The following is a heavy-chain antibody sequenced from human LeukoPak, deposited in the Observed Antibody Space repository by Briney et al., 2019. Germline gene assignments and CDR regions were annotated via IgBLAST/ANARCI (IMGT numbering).Heavy chain of an antibody. D-gene: IGHD6-19*01. CDR2: IYPGDSDI. CDR3: ARRDVSAWYYFDY. V-gene: IGHV5-51*01. CDR1: GYTFNTYW. J-gene: IGHJ4*02. Sequence: ESLKISCKGSGYTFNTYWVGWVRQMPGKGLEWIGIIYPGDSDIRYSPSFRGQVTISADKSSSTAYLQWSSLKASDTAMYYCARRDVSAWYYFDYWGQGTLVTVSS.